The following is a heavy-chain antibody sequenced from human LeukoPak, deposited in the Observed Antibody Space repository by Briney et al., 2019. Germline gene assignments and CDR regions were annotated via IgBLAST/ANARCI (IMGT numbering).Heavy chain of an antibody. CDR1: GYTFTSYD. Sequence: ASVKVSCKASGYTFTSYDINWVRQATGQGLEWMGWMNPNSANTGCAQKFQGRVTMTRNTSISTAYMELSSLRSEDTAGYYCARLYSYGLEDYWGQGTLLTVSS. J-gene: IGHJ4*02. D-gene: IGHD5-18*01. CDR3: ARLYSYGLEDY. V-gene: IGHV1-8*01. CDR2: MNPNSANT.